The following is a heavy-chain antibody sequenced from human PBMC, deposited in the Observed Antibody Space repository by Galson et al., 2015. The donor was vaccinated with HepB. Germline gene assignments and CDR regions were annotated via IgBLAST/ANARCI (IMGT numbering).Heavy chain of an antibody. V-gene: IGHV4-39*01. CDR1: GGSISSSSYY. J-gene: IGHJ4*02. CDR3: ARHRGGGWYEVCDY. Sequence: ETLSLTCTVSGGSISSSSYYWGWIRQPPGKGLEWIGSIYYSGSTYYNPSLKSRVTISVDTSKNQFSLKLSSVTAADTAVYYCARHRGGGWYEVCDYWGQGTLVTVSS. D-gene: IGHD6-19*01. CDR2: IYYSGST.